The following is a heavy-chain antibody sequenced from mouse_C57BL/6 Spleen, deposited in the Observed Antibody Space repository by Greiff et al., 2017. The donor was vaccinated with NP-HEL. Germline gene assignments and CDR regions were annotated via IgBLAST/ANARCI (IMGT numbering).Heavy chain of an antibody. CDR1: GYTFTSYW. CDR3: ARGLRYFDV. Sequence: VQLQQPGAELVRPGTSVKLSCKASGYTFTSYWMHWVKQRPGQGLEWIGVIDPSDSYTNYNQKFKGKATLTVDTSSSTAYMQLSSLTSEDSAVYYCARGLRYFDVWGTGTTGTVSS. CDR2: IDPSDSYT. J-gene: IGHJ1*03. V-gene: IGHV1-59*01.